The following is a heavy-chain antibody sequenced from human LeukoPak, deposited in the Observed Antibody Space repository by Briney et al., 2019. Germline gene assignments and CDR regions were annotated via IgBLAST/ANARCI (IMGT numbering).Heavy chain of an antibody. Sequence: GASVKVSCKASGYTFTDYYMHWVRQAPGQGLEWMGWINPNSGGTNYAQKFQGRVTMTRDTSISTAYMELSRLRSDDTAVYYCARGYREDYYGSGNYYYYYMDVWGKGTTVTVSS. V-gene: IGHV1-2*02. CDR3: ARGYREDYYGSGNYYYYYMDV. CDR1: GYTFTDYY. J-gene: IGHJ6*03. D-gene: IGHD3-10*01. CDR2: INPNSGGT.